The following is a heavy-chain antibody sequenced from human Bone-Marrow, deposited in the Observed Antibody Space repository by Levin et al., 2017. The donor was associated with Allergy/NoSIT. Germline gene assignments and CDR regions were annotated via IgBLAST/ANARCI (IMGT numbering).Heavy chain of an antibody. V-gene: IGHV3-23*01. CDR3: AKGYSIGYHSSF. J-gene: IGHJ4*02. Sequence: GGSLRLSCAVSGLTFSNYAMNWVRQAPGKGLEWVSGISESDGATDYADSVKGRFIISRDNSKNTLYLQMNSLRVEDTAVYYCAKGYSIGYHSSFWGQGTLVTVSS. D-gene: IGHD5-12*01. CDR1: GLTFSNYA. CDR2: ISESDGAT.